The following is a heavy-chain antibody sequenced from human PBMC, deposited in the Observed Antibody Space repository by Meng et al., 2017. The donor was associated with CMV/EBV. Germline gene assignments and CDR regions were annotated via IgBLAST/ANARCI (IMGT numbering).Heavy chain of an antibody. CDR1: GCSFSGEY. J-gene: IGHJ4*02. Sequence: VDLQEWVPCMWKPAETLPPTCAVDGCSFSGEYWCWICQPPGKGLEWIGEINHSGSTNYNTSLKSRVTISVDTSKNQFSLKLSSVTAADTAVYYCASSLTYPDYWGQGTLVTVSS. V-gene: IGHV4-34*01. D-gene: IGHD2-15*01. CDR3: ASSLTYPDY. CDR2: INHSGST.